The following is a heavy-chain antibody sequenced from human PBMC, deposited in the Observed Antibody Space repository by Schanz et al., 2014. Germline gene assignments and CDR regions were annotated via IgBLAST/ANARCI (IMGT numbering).Heavy chain of an antibody. V-gene: IGHV1-18*01. Sequence: ASKKVSCTASGGTPSSYATHWVRQAPGQGLEWMVWISAYSGNAKYAQKFQGRVTMTTDASTSTAYMELRRLRSDDTAVHYGARGLTTSEPTYVYWGEGSLGNVSA. CDR3: ARGLTTSEPTYVY. CDR2: ISAYSGNA. CDR1: GGTPSSYA. J-gene: IGHJ1*01. D-gene: IGHD3-22*01.